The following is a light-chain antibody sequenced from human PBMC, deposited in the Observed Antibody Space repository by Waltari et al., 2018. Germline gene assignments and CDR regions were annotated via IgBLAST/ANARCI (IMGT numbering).Light chain of an antibody. Sequence: DIQLTQSPSFLSASVGDRVTITCRASQGISSYLPWYQQKPGKAPKLLIYGASTVQSAIPSRFSGIGAGTEFNLTISSLQPEDSATYYCQQLGAYPITFGQGTRVETK. CDR1: QGISSY. V-gene: IGKV1-9*01. J-gene: IGKJ5*01. CDR3: QQLGAYPIT. CDR2: GAS.